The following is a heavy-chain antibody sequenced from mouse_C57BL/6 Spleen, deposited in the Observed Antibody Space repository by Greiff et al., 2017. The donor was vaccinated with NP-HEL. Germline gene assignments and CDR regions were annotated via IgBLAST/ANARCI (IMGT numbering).Heavy chain of an antibody. V-gene: IGHV5-12*01. CDR3: ARRYGNYSGYFDV. J-gene: IGHJ1*03. CDR2: LSNGGGST. Sequence: EVKLVESGGGLVQPGGSLKLSCAASGFTFSDYYMYWVRQTPEKRLEWVAYLSNGGGSTYYPDTVKGRFPISRDNAKNTLYLQMSRLKTEDTAMYYCARRYGNYSGYFDVWGTGTTVTVSS. D-gene: IGHD2-10*02. CDR1: GFTFSDYY.